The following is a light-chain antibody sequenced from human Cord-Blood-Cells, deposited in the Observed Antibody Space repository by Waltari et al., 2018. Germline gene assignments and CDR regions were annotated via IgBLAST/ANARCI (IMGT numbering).Light chain of an antibody. CDR2: AAS. Sequence: DIQLTQSPSFLSASVGDRVTITCRASQGISSYLAWYQQKPGKAPKLLIYAASTLQSGVPSRFSGSGSGTEFTLTISSLQPEDFATYYCQQLNSYPYSFRQRTKLEI. V-gene: IGKV1-9*01. J-gene: IGKJ2*03. CDR1: QGISSY. CDR3: QQLNSYPYS.